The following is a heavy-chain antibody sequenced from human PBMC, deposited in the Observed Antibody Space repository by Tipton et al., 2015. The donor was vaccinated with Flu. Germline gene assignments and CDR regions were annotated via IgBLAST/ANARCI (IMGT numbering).Heavy chain of an antibody. CDR2: THYSGST. CDR3: ARITSSETFYYYMDV. Sequence: TLSLTCTVSGGSISSYYWSWIRQPAGKGLEWIGYTHYSGSTNYNPSLKSRVTISVDTSKNQFSLNLSSVTAADTAVYYCARITSSETFYYYMDVWGKGTTVTVSS. V-gene: IGHV4-59*01. J-gene: IGHJ6*03. CDR1: GGSISSYY. D-gene: IGHD2-2*01.